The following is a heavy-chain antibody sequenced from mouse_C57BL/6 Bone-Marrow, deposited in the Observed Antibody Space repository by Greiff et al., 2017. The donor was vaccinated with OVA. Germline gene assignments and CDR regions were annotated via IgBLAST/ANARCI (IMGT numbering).Heavy chain of an antibody. J-gene: IGHJ2*01. CDR2: INPNNGGT. CDR1: GYTFTDYN. D-gene: IGHD1-1*01. Sequence: VQLQQSGPELVKPGASVKIPCKASGYTFTDYNMDWVKQSHGKSLEWIGDINPNNGGTIYNQKFKGKATLTVDKSSSTAYMELRSLTSEDTAVYYCAKVIATVVDYYGDWGKGTTLSVAS. V-gene: IGHV1-18*01. CDR3: AKVIATVVDYYGD.